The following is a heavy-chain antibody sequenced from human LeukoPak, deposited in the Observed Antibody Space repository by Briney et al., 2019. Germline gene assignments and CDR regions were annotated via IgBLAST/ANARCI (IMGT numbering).Heavy chain of an antibody. V-gene: IGHV3-23*01. Sequence: GGSLRLSCAASGFTFSLHRMHWVRQAPGKGLEWVSAISGSGGSTYYADSVKGRFTISRDNSKNTLYLQMNSLRAEDTAVYYCAKDGESAYYYDSSGYGYYFDYWGQGTLVTVSS. CDR3: AKDGESAYYYDSSGYGYYFDY. D-gene: IGHD3-22*01. CDR2: ISGSGGST. J-gene: IGHJ4*02. CDR1: GFTFSLHR.